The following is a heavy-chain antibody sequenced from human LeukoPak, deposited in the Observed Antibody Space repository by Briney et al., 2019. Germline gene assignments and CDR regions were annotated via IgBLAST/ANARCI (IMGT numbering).Heavy chain of an antibody. V-gene: IGHV3-23*01. CDR1: GFTFSSYA. Sequence: PGGSPRLSCAASGFTFSSYAMSWVRQAPGKGLEWVSAISGSGGSTYYADSVKGRFTISRDNSKNTLYLQMNSLRAEDTAVYYCAKDRYPTYYDILTGPYLYFDYWGQGTLVTVSS. CDR3: AKDRYPTYYDILTGPYLYFDY. CDR2: ISGSGGST. J-gene: IGHJ4*02. D-gene: IGHD3-9*01.